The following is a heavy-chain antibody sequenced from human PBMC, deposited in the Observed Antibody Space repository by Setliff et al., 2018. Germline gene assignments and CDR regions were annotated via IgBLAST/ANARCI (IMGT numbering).Heavy chain of an antibody. Sequence: SETLSLTCTVSGGSISSSSYYWGWIRQPPGKGLEWIGSIYYSGSTYYNPSLKSRVTVSVDTSKNQFSLKLSSVTAADTAVYYCAGYSGYGGDDYWGQGTLVTVSS. J-gene: IGHJ4*02. CDR1: GGSISSSSYY. CDR2: IYYSGST. V-gene: IGHV4-39*01. CDR3: AGYSGYGGDDY. D-gene: IGHD5-12*01.